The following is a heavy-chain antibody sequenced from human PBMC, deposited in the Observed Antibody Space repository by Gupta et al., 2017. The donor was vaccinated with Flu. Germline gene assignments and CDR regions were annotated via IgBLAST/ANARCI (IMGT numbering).Heavy chain of an antibody. D-gene: IGHD1-26*01. V-gene: IGHV3-21*01. CDR2: ISSSSSYI. CDR3: AKCYYGRWPFDI. J-gene: IGHJ3*02. Sequence: VRQAPGKGLEWVSSISSSSSYINYADSVKGRFTISRDNAKNSLYLQMNSLRAEDTAVYYCAKCYYGRWPFDIWGQGTMVTVSS.